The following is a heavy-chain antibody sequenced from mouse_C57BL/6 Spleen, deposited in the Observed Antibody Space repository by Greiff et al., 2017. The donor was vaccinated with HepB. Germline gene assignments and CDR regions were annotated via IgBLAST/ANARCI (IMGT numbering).Heavy chain of an antibody. J-gene: IGHJ2*01. CDR2: IDPETGGT. CDR3: TSNYVGDY. V-gene: IGHV1-15*01. Sequence: VQLQQSGAELVRPGASVTLSCKASGYTFTDYEMHWVKQTPVHGLEWIGAIDPETGGTAYNQKFKGKAILTADKSSSTAYMELRSLTSEDSAGDYCTSNYVGDYWGQGTTVTVSS. D-gene: IGHD1-1*01. CDR1: GYTFTDYE.